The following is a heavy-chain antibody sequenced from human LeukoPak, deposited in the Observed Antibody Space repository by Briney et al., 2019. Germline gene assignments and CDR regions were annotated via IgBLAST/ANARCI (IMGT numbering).Heavy chain of an antibody. J-gene: IGHJ3*02. D-gene: IGHD3-22*01. V-gene: IGHV1-18*01. Sequence: GASVKVSCKASGYSFAGYGISWVRQAPGQGLEWIGWISTYSGNTNYAHNLQGRITVTTETSTSTAYMELRSLRSDDTAVYYCARTLLPRYYYDSSGYSLDAFDIWGQGTMVTVSS. CDR1: GYSFAGYG. CDR3: ARTLLPRYYYDSSGYSLDAFDI. CDR2: ISTYSGNT.